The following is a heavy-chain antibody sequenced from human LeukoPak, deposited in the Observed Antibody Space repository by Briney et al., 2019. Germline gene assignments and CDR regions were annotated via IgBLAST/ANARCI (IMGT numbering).Heavy chain of an antibody. Sequence: PGGSLRLSCAASGFTFSSYSMNWVRQAPGKGLEWVSSISSSSSYIYYADSVKGRFTISRDNAKKSLYLQMNSLRAEDTAVYYCARDTQTYYYDSSGLEIDYWGQGTLVTVSS. J-gene: IGHJ4*02. CDR2: ISSSSSYI. CDR3: ARDTQTYYYDSSGLEIDY. D-gene: IGHD3-22*01. V-gene: IGHV3-21*01. CDR1: GFTFSSYS.